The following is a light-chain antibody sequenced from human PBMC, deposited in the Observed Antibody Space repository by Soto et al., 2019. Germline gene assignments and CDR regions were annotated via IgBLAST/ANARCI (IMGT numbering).Light chain of an antibody. CDR2: AAP. V-gene: IGKV1-39*01. Sequence: DIQMTQSPSSLSASVGDRVTITCRARQSISNYLNWYQLKPGKVPKLLIYAAPTLQTGVPSRFSGSGSGTDFTLTISSLQPEDSASYYCQQSYSSWATFGGGTKVEIK. CDR3: QQSYSSWAT. J-gene: IGKJ4*01. CDR1: QSISNY.